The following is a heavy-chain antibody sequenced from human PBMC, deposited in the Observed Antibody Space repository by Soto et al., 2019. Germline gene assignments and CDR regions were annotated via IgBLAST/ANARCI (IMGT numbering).Heavy chain of an antibody. Sequence: QVQLVQSGAEVKKPGSSVKVSCKASGGTFSSYAISWVRQAPGQGLEWMGGILPIFGTANYAQKFQGRVTITADESTSTAYMELSSLRSEDTAVYYCARSRVTYYYDRSAFDIWGQGTMVTVSS. J-gene: IGHJ3*02. V-gene: IGHV1-69*01. CDR1: GGTFSSYA. D-gene: IGHD3-22*01. CDR2: ILPIFGTA. CDR3: ARSRVTYYYDRSAFDI.